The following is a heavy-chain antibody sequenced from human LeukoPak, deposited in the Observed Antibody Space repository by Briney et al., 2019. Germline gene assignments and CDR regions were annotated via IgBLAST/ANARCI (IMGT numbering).Heavy chain of an antibody. J-gene: IGHJ3*02. D-gene: IGHD4-11*01. CDR2: IKQDGSEK. CDR1: GFTFSSYW. CDR3: ARDWVHDYSNPDAFDI. Sequence: PGGSLRLSCAASGFTFSSYWMSWVRQAPGKGLEWVANIKQDGSEKYYVDSVKGRFTISRDNAKNPLYLQMNSLRAEDTAVYYCARDWVHDYSNPDAFDIWGQGTMVTVSS. V-gene: IGHV3-7*01.